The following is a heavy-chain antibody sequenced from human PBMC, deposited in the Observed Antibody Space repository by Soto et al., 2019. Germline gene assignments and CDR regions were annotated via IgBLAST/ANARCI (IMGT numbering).Heavy chain of an antibody. CDR1: GFTFSGSA. CDR3: TRHASGIVGATGSY. CDR2: IRSKANSYVT. D-gene: IGHD1-26*01. J-gene: IGHJ4*02. V-gene: IGHV3-73*01. Sequence: GGSLSLSCAASGFTFSGSAMHWVRQASGKGLEWVGRIRSKANSYVTAYAASVKGRFTISRDDSKNTAYLQMNSLKTEDTAVYYCTRHASGIVGATGSYWGQGTLVTVSS.